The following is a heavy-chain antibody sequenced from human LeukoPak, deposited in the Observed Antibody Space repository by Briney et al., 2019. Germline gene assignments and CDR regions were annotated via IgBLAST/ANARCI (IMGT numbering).Heavy chain of an antibody. CDR1: GYTFTSYY. V-gene: IGHV1-46*01. D-gene: IGHD3-10*01. J-gene: IGHJ6*03. CDR2: INPSGGST. Sequence: GASVKVSCKASGYTFTSYYMHWVRQAPGQGLEWMGIINPSGGSTSYAQKFQGRVTMTRDASTSTVYMELSSLRSEDTAVYYCARDQDYYGSGSQGGGYYYYYVDVWGKGTTVTVSS. CDR3: ARDQDYYGSGSQGGGYYYYYVDV.